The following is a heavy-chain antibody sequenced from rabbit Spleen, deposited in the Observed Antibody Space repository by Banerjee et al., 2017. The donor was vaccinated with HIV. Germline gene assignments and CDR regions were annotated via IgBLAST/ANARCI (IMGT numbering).Heavy chain of an antibody. V-gene: IGHV1S45*01. CDR2: IYAGSTGTT. J-gene: IGHJ4*01. CDR1: GFSFSSNW. Sequence: LEESGGGLVKPGGTLTLTCTVSGFSFSSNWIYWVRQAPGKGLEWIGTIYAGSTGTTDYASWAKGRFTISKTSSTTVTLQMTSLTAADTATYFCARNFDLWGPGTLVTVS. CDR3: ARNFDL.